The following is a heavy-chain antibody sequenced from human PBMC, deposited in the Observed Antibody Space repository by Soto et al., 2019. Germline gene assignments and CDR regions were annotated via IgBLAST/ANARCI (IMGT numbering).Heavy chain of an antibody. CDR2: ISGRGGST. CDR1: GFTFSSYA. V-gene: IGHV3-23*01. D-gene: IGHD2-2*01. Sequence: GGSLRLSCAAPGFTFSSYAMSWVRQAPGKGLEWVSAISGRGGSTYYADSVKGRFTISRDNSKNTLYLQMNSLRAEDTAVYYCAKDPRSAASEFDYWGQGTLVTVSS. CDR3: AKDPRSAASEFDY. J-gene: IGHJ4*02.